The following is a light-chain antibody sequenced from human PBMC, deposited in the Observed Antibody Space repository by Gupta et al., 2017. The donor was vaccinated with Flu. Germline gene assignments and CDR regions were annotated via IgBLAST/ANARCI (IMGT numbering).Light chain of an antibody. V-gene: IGLV1-51*02. CDR2: END. J-gene: IGLJ3*02. Sequence: VTISCSGSSSNIGNNYVSWYQQFPGTAPKLLIYENDRRPSGFPDRFSGSKSGTSATLDITGLQTGDEADYYCGTWDSSLSTVVFGGGTKLNVL. CDR3: GTWDSSLSTVV. CDR1: SSNIGNNY.